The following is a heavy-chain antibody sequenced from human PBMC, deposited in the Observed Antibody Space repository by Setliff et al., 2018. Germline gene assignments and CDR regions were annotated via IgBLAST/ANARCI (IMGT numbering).Heavy chain of an antibody. CDR3: ARAGPTVTFFRVLVISWWDP. CDR1: GGSFSGYY. Sequence: SETLSLTCAVYGGSFSGYYWGWIRQPPGKGLEWIGSIYHSGSTYYNPSLKSRVTMSVDTSKNQFSLKLSSVTAADTATYYCARAGPTVTFFRVLVISWWDPWGQGSLVTVSS. V-gene: IGHV4-38-2*01. CDR2: IYHSGST. D-gene: IGHD3-3*01. J-gene: IGHJ5*02.